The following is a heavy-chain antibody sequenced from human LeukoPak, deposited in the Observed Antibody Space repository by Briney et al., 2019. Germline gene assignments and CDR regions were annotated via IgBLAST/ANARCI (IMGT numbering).Heavy chain of an antibody. V-gene: IGHV1-18*01. CDR1: GYIFTTYA. J-gene: IGHJ4*02. Sequence: ASVKVSCKASGYIFTTYAISWVRQAHGQGLEWMGWISVYNGDTNYAQNLQGRVTMTTDTSTSTAYMELRSLRSDDTAVYYCARDGLGTAVDYWGQGTLVSVSS. CDR2: ISVYNGDT. D-gene: IGHD6-13*01. CDR3: ARDGLGTAVDY.